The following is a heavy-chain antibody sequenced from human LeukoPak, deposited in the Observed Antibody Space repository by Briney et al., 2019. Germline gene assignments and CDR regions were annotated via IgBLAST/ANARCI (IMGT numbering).Heavy chain of an antibody. CDR3: AREVGRGLLDY. V-gene: IGHV4-4*02. J-gene: IGHJ4*02. CDR2: IYHSGST. CDR1: GGSINSSNW. D-gene: IGHD1-26*01. Sequence: SETLSLTCAVSGGSINSSNWWSWVRQPPGKGLEWIGEIYHSGSTKYNPSLKSRVTISVDKSKNQFSLKLSSVTAADTAVYYCAREVGRGLLDYWGQGTLVTVSS.